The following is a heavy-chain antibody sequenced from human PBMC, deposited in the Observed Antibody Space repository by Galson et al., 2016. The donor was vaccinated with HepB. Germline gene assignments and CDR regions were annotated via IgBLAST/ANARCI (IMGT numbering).Heavy chain of an antibody. Sequence: SVKVSCKASGYNFNDHYIHWVRQVPGQGLEWMGRINPKRGGTTYADKFQGGVTMTSDTSTNTAFMELSNLESDDTAIYYCAREKLWSDNELLGHFDSWGHGTLVTVSS. CDR1: GYNFNDHY. J-gene: IGHJ4*01. D-gene: IGHD2-21*01. CDR3: AREKLWSDNELLGHFDS. V-gene: IGHV1-2*02. CDR2: INPKRGGT.